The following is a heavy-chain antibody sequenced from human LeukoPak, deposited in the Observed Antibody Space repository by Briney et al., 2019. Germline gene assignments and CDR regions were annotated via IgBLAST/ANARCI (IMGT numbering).Heavy chain of an antibody. V-gene: IGHV3-23*01. Sequence: ETLSLTCAVYGGSFSGYYWSWIRQAPGKGLEWVSAISGSGGSTYYADSVKGRFTISRDNSKNTLYLQMNSLRAEDTAVYYCAKPARDSSGYYSGYYFDYWGQGTLVTVSS. J-gene: IGHJ4*02. CDR2: ISGSGGST. CDR3: AKPARDSSGYYSGYYFDY. CDR1: GGSFSGYY. D-gene: IGHD3-22*01.